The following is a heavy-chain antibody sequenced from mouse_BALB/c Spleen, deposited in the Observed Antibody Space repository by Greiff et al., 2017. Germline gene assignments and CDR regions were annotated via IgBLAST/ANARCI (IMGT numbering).Heavy chain of an antibody. V-gene: IGHV5-6-4*01. D-gene: IGHD3-1*01. J-gene: IGHJ4*01. Sequence: EVNVVESGGGLVKPGGSLKLSCAASGFTFSSYTMSWVRQTPEKRLEWVATISSGGSYTYYPDSVKGRFTISRDNAKNTLYLQMSSLKSEDTAMYYCTRGALMDYWGQGTSVTVSS. CDR3: TRGALMDY. CDR1: GFTFSSYT. CDR2: ISSGGSYT.